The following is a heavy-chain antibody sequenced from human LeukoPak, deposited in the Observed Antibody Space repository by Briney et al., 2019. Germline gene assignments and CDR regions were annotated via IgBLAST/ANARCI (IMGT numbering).Heavy chain of an antibody. CDR3: AKAYCSGTRCYRDY. V-gene: IGHV3-23*01. D-gene: IGHD2-2*01. CDR2: ISGSGGNT. CDR1: GFTFSSYA. J-gene: IGHJ4*02. Sequence: GGSLRLSCAASGFTFSSYAMNWVRQAPGKGLEWASSISGSGGNTYYADSVKGRFTISRDNSKNTLYLQMNSLRAEDTALYYCAKAYCSGTRCYRDYWGQGTLVTVSS.